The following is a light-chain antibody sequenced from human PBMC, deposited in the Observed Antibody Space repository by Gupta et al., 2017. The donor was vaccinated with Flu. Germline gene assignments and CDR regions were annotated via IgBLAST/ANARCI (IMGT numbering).Light chain of an antibody. CDR1: YSAGKS. CDR3: QEWDSRSDSEGGV. J-gene: IGLJ2*01. Sequence: TERSTCRRTYSAGKSVHWYKQKQGQDPVLVLREDIDRHTGIPERFSGSNSGNTANLKISRVEAGDEADYYGQEWDSRSDSEGGVFGGGTKL. CDR2: EDI. V-gene: IGLV3-21*02.